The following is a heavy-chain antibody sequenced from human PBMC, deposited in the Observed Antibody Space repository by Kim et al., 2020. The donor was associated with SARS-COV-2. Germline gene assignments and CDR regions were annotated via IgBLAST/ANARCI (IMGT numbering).Heavy chain of an antibody. Sequence: SETLSLTCTVSGGSISSSSYYWDWIRQPPGKGLEWIGTIYYGGSSYYNPSLKSRVIISVDTSKNQFSLKLNSVTAADTAVYYCARLNNYGDSKYTWFDPWGQGTLVTVSS. D-gene: IGHD4-17*01. V-gene: IGHV4-39*01. CDR3: ARLNNYGDSKYTWFDP. CDR1: GGSISSSSYY. J-gene: IGHJ5*02. CDR2: IYYGGSS.